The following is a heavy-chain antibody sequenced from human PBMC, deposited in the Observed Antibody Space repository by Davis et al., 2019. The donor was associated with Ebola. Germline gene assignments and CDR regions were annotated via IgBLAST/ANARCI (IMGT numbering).Heavy chain of an antibody. Sequence: GESLKISCAASGFTFSSYWMSWVRQAPGKGLEWVANIKQDGSEKYYVDSVKGRFTISRDNAKNSLYLQMNRLRAEDTAVYYCARDGSYSSSWYYYGMDVWGQGTTVTVSS. CDR1: GFTFSSYW. V-gene: IGHV3-7*01. CDR3: ARDGSYSSSWYYYGMDV. J-gene: IGHJ6*02. CDR2: IKQDGSEK. D-gene: IGHD6-13*01.